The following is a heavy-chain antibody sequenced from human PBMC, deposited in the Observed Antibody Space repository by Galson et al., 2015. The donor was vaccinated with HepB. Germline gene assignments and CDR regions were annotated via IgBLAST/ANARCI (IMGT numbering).Heavy chain of an antibody. D-gene: IGHD1-1*01. CDR2: INSDGGST. CDR3: VRDGDVWNFDY. V-gene: IGHV3-23*01. CDR1: GFTFTTYD. Sequence: SLRLSCAASGFTFTTYDMSWIRQAPGTGLEWVSTINSDGGSTFYADSVRGRFTISRDNAKNTLHLQMHSLRAEDTAMYYCVRDGDVWNFDYWGQGTLVTVSS. J-gene: IGHJ4*02.